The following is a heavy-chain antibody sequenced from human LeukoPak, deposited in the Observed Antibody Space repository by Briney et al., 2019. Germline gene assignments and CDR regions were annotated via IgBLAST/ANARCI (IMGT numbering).Heavy chain of an antibody. Sequence: GGSLRLSCAASGFTFDDYAMHWVQQAPGKGLEWVSGISWNSGSIGYADSVKGRFTISRDNAKNSLYLQMNSLRAEDTALYYCAKDADVDIVATEQIRPSAEFDYWGQGTLVTVSS. J-gene: IGHJ4*02. CDR2: ISWNSGSI. CDR1: GFTFDDYA. D-gene: IGHD5-12*01. V-gene: IGHV3-9*01. CDR3: AKDADVDIVATEQIRPSAEFDY.